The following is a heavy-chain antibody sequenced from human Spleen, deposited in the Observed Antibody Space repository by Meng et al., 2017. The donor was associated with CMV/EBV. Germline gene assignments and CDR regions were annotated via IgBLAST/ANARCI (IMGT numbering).Heavy chain of an antibody. CDR3: AKDLTSAIAVAGTGGFYYYYGMDV. CDR1: GFTFDDYA. D-gene: IGHD6-19*01. J-gene: IGHJ6*02. V-gene: IGHV3-9*01. Sequence: LSLTCAASGFTFDDYAMHWVRQPPGKGLEWVSGISWNGGNMGFADSVKGRFTISRDNARNSLYLLINSLRAEDTGLYYCAKDLTSAIAVAGTGGFYYYYGMDVWGQGTTVTVSS. CDR2: ISWNGGNM.